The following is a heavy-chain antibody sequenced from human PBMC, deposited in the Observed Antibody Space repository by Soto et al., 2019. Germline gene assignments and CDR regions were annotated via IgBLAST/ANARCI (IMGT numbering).Heavy chain of an antibody. V-gene: IGHV3-33*01. CDR1: GFTLSSYG. CDR2: IWYDGSNK. Sequence: SLSLSCAASGFTLSSYGMHWVRQAPGKGLEWVAVIWYDGSNKYYADSVKGRFTISRDNSKNTLYLQMNSLRAEDTAVYYCAREVEWAFDIWGQGTMVTVSS. J-gene: IGHJ3*02. CDR3: AREVEWAFDI. D-gene: IGHD2-15*01.